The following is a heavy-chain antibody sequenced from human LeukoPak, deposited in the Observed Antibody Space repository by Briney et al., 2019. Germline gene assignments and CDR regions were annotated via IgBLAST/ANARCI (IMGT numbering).Heavy chain of an antibody. V-gene: IGHV3-48*04. D-gene: IGHD2-21*02. J-gene: IGHJ6*03. CDR2: ITDIGRTI. CDR3: ARGEVVTASLPDYFYYYMDV. Sequence: PGGSLRLSCAPSGFTFSSYSMNWVRQAPGKGLEGVSYITDIGRTIYYADSVKGRFTISRDNAKNSLFLQMNSLRAEDTAVYYCARGEVVTASLPDYFYYYMDVWGKGTTVTNSS. CDR1: GFTFSSYS.